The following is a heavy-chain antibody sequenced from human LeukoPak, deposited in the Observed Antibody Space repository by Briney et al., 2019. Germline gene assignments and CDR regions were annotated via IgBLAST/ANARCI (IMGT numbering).Heavy chain of an antibody. CDR1: GFTFSSYS. V-gene: IGHV3-43*02. D-gene: IGHD3-10*01. CDR3: AKDRRGYFGSWSSYDY. CDR2: ISGGSGNI. J-gene: IGHJ4*02. Sequence: GGSLRLSCAASGFTFSSYSMNWVRQAPGKGLEWVSLISGGSGNIYYEDSVKGRFTISRDNSKDCLYLRMDSLRSEDTALYFCAKDRRGYFGSWSSYDYWGQGALVTVSA.